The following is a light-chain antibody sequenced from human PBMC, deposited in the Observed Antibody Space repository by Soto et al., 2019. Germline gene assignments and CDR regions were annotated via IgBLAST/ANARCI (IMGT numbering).Light chain of an antibody. CDR3: QKYNSYLWK. Sequence: EIQMTHSPSTLYASVLDRVTLTLLASQSFTRWLAWYQQKPGKAPKLLIYDASNLEIGAPSRFSGSGSGTEFTLTISSLQPDDFATYYCQKYNSYLWKFGKGTKGDIK. J-gene: IGKJ1*01. CDR1: QSFTRW. V-gene: IGKV1-5*01. CDR2: DAS.